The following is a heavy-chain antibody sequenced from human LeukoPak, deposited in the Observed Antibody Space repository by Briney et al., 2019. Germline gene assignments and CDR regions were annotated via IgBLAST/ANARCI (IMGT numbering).Heavy chain of an antibody. Sequence: ASVKVSCKASGYTFTSYYMHWVRQAPGQGLEWMGIINPSSGSTSYAQKFQGRVTMTRDMSTSTVYMELSSLRSEDTAVYYCARELGPMVFDYWGQGTLVTVSS. CDR1: GYTFTSYY. CDR2: INPSSGST. J-gene: IGHJ4*02. CDR3: ARELGPMVFDY. V-gene: IGHV1-46*01. D-gene: IGHD1-26*01.